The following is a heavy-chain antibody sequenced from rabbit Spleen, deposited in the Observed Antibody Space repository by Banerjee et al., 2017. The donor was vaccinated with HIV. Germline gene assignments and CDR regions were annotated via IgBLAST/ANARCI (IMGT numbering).Heavy chain of an antibody. D-gene: IGHD8-1*01. CDR3: ARDAGTSFSTYGMDL. CDR1: GFSFSSSDY. Sequence: QSLEESGGGLVKPEGSLTLTCTASGFSFSSSDYMCWVRQAPGKGLEWIACVGSGGFTYYANWAKGRFTISKTSSTTVTLQMTSLTAADTATYFCARDAGTSFSTYGMDLWGPGTLVTVS. V-gene: IGHV1S40*01. J-gene: IGHJ6*01. CDR2: VGSGGFT.